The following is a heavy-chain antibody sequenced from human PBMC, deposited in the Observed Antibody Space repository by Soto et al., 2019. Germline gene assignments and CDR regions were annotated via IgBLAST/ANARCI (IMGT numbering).Heavy chain of an antibody. CDR2: ISYDGINK. D-gene: IGHD1-26*01. CDR3: ARYSGKYQGPIDY. Sequence: GTLRLACAASVLTFRHYGIHWGRQAPGKGLEWLAVISYDGINKHYADPVKGRFTVSRDNSKNTLYLQMNSLRAEDTAVYFCARYSGKYQGPIDYWGQGTLVTVSS. V-gene: IGHV3-30*03. CDR1: VLTFRHYG. J-gene: IGHJ4*02.